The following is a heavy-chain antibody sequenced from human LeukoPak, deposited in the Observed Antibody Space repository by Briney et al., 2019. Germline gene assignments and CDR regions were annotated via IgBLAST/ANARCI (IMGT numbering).Heavy chain of an antibody. CDR1: GGTFSSYA. CDR2: IIPIFGTA. CDR3: ARGLRRYCSGGSCNLYYFDY. J-gene: IGHJ4*02. Sequence: GASVKVSCKASGGTFSSYAISWVRQAPGQGLEWMGGIIPIFGTANYAQKFQGRVTITRNTSISTAYMELSSLRSEDTAVYYCARGLRRYCSGGSCNLYYFDYWGQGTLVTVSS. V-gene: IGHV1-69*05. D-gene: IGHD2-15*01.